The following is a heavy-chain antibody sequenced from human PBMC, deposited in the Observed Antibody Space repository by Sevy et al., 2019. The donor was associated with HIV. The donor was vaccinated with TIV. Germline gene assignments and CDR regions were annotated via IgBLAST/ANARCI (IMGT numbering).Heavy chain of an antibody. CDR1: GDSVSSNSAA. V-gene: IGHV6-1*01. CDR2: TYYRSKWYN. J-gene: IGHJ5*02. D-gene: IGHD6-19*01. Sequence: SQTLSLTCAISGDSVSSNSAAWNWIRQSPSTGLEWLGRTYYRSKWYNDYAVSVKSRITINPDTSKNQFSLQLNSVTPEDTAVYYCARAVAGTYSWFDPWGQGTLVTVSS. CDR3: ARAVAGTYSWFDP.